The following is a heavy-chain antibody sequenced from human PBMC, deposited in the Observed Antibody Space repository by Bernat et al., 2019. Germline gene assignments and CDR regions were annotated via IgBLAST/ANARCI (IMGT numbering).Heavy chain of an antibody. V-gene: IGHV3-21*01. J-gene: IGHJ4*02. CDR3: AREYLRVVEPEFDY. CDR2: ISSSSYI. CDR1: GFTFSSYS. D-gene: IGHD1-14*01. Sequence: EVQLVESGGGLVKPGGSLRLSCAASGFTFSSYSMNWVRQAPGKGLEWVSSISSSSYIYYADSVKGRFTISRDNAKNSLYLQMNSLRAEDTAVYYCAREYLRVVEPEFDYWGQGTLVTVSS.